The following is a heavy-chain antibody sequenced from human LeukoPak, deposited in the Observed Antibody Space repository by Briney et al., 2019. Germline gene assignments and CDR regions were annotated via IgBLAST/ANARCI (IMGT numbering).Heavy chain of an antibody. CDR1: GFTFSDYC. CDR3: ARVAAAGTFDY. D-gene: IGHD6-13*01. J-gene: IGHJ4*02. Sequence: GGSLRLSCAASGFTFSDYCMSWIRQAPGKGLEWVSYISSSGSTIYYADSVKGRFTISRDNAKNSLYLQMNSLRAEDTAVYYCARVAAAGTFDYWGQGTLVTVSS. CDR2: ISSSGSTI. V-gene: IGHV3-11*01.